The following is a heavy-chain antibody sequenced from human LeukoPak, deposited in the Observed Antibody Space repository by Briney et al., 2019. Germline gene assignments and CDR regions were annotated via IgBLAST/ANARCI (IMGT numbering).Heavy chain of an antibody. CDR2: INSDGSAT. D-gene: IGHD3-22*01. CDR3: GSLTVVARDH. J-gene: IGHJ4*02. Sequence: GGSLRLSCAASGFSFSTHGMHWVRHAPGKGLVYVAQINSDGSATAYAASVKGRFTISRDNAENTLYLEMSSLRAEDTAVYYCGSLTVVARDHWGQGTLVTVSS. V-gene: IGHV3-74*01. CDR1: GFSFSTHG.